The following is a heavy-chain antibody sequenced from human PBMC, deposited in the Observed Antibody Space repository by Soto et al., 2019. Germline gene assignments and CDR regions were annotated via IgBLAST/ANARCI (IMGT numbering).Heavy chain of an antibody. V-gene: IGHV5-10-1*01. Sequence: GESLKISCKGSGYSFAGYWITWVRQKPGKGLEWMGRIDPSDSQTYYSPSFRGHVTISVTKSITTVFLQWSSLRASDTAMYHCARQIYDSDTGPNFQYYFDSWGQGTPVTVSS. J-gene: IGHJ4*02. CDR3: ARQIYDSDTGPNFQYYFDS. CDR1: GYSFAGYW. D-gene: IGHD3-22*01. CDR2: IDPSDSQT.